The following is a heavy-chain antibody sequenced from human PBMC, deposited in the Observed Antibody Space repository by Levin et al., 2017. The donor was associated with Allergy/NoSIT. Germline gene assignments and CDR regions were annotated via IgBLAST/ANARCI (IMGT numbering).Heavy chain of an antibody. CDR2: IDYSGST. CDR3: ARLDSSGWSLYYFDY. CDR1: GGSISTTSHF. J-gene: IGHJ4*02. Sequence: SETLSLTCSVSGGSISTTSHFWGWVRQPPGKGLEWIGSIDYSGSTYYNPSLKSRVTISVDTSKNQVFLNLNSVTAADTAVYYCARLDSSGWSLYYFDYWGQGTLVTVSS. V-gene: IGHV4-39*01. D-gene: IGHD6-19*01.